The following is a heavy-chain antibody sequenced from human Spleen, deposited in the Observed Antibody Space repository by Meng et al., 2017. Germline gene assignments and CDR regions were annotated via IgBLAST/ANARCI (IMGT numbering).Heavy chain of an antibody. Sequence: QVQLQQWGAGLLKPSETLSLTCLVSGGSFSSGGYYWSWIRQHPGKGLEWIGYIYYSGSTYYNPSLKSRDTISVDTSKNQFSLKLSSVTAADTAVYYCASGRFGWFDPWGQGTLVTVSS. V-gene: IGHV4-31*03. CDR2: IYYSGST. J-gene: IGHJ5*02. CDR1: GGSFSSGGYY. CDR3: ASGRFGWFDP. D-gene: IGHD3-16*01.